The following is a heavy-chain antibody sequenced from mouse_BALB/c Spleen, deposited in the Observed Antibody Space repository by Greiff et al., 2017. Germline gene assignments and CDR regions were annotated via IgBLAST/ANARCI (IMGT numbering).Heavy chain of an antibody. Sequence: EVQLQQSGAELVKPGASVKLSCTASGFNIKDTYMHWVKQRPEQGLEWIGRIDPANGNTKYDPKFQGKATITADTSSNTAYLQLSSLTSEDTAVYYCARTTVVGDYFDYWGQGTTLTVSA. CDR1: GFNIKDTY. D-gene: IGHD1-1*01. CDR3: ARTTVVGDYFDY. CDR2: IDPANGNT. V-gene: IGHV14-3*02. J-gene: IGHJ2*01.